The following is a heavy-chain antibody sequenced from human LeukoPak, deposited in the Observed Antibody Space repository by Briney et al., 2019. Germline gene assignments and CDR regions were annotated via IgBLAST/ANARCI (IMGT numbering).Heavy chain of an antibody. CDR2: IYYSGST. D-gene: IGHD3-3*01. CDR1: GGSISSYY. V-gene: IGHV4-59*08. CDR3: ARLGDETYYDFWSGYYSYFDY. J-gene: IGHJ4*02. Sequence: PSEALSLTCTDSGGSISSYYWSWIRQPPGKGLEWIGYIYYSGSTNYNPSLKSRVTISVDTSKNQFSLKLSSVTAADTAVYYCARLGDETYYDFWSGYYSYFDYWGQGTLVTVSS.